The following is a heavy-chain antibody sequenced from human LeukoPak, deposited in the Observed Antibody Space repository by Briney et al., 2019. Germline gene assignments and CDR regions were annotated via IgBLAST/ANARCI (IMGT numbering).Heavy chain of an antibody. V-gene: IGHV4-4*07. CDR3: ARVHSRYSPNHHFDY. CDR1: GGSISSYY. Sequence: SETLSLTCTVSGGSISSYYWSWIRQPAGKGLEWIGRVYFSGSTNYNPSLKSRVTMSVDTSKNQLSLKLSSVTAADTAVYYCARVHSRYSPNHHFDYWGQGTLVTVSS. CDR2: VYFSGST. J-gene: IGHJ4*02. D-gene: IGHD1-1*01.